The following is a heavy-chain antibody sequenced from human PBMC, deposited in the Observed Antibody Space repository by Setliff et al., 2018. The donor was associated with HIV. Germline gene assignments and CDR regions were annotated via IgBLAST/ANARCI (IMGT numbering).Heavy chain of an antibody. CDR3: AKQYSMYYYYYMDV. J-gene: IGHJ6*03. D-gene: IGHD6-6*01. CDR2: ISGSGGST. V-gene: IGHV3-23*01. CDR1: GFIFSSYA. Sequence: GGSLRLSCAASGFIFSSYAMSWVRQAPGKGLEWVSGISGSGGSTYYADSVKGRFTISRDNSKNTLYLQINSLRAEDTAVYYCAKQYSMYYYYYMDVWGKGTTVTVSS.